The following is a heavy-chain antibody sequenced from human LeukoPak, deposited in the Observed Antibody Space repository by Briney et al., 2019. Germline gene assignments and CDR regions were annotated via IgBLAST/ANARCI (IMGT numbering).Heavy chain of an antibody. Sequence: GGSLRLSCAPSGFTFSSYGMHWVRQAPGKGLEWVAFIRYDGSNKYYADSVKGRFTISGDNSKNTLYLQMNSLRAEDTAVYYCAKDSDEYGSGSYYLFDYWGQGTLVTVSS. J-gene: IGHJ4*02. D-gene: IGHD3-10*01. CDR1: GFTFSSYG. V-gene: IGHV3-30*02. CDR3: AKDSDEYGSGSYYLFDY. CDR2: IRYDGSNK.